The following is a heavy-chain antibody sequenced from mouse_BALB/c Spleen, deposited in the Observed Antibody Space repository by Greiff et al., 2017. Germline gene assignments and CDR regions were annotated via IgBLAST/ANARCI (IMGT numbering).Heavy chain of an antibody. CDR3: TRGDRYSYLDY. D-gene: IGHD2-14*01. CDR2: IYPGNSDT. Sequence: EVQLQQSGTVLARPGASVKMSCKASGYTFTSYWMHWVKQRPGQGLEWIGAIYPGNSDTSYNQKFKGKAKLTAVTSTSTAYMELSSLTNEDSAVYYGTRGDRYSYLDYWGQGTTLTVSS. J-gene: IGHJ2*01. V-gene: IGHV1-5*01. CDR1: GYTFTSYW.